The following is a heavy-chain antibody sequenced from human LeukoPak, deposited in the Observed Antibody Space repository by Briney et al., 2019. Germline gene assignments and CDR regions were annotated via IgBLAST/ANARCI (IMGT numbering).Heavy chain of an antibody. Sequence: ASVKVSCKASGYTFTSYYMHWVRQAPGQGLEWMGIINPSGGSTSYAQKFQGRVTMTRDTSTSTVYMELSSLRSEDTAVYYCAKVVVAAKPSGWFDPWGQGTLVTVSS. V-gene: IGHV1-46*01. CDR2: INPSGGST. CDR3: AKVVVAAKPSGWFDP. CDR1: GYTFTSYY. D-gene: IGHD2-15*01. J-gene: IGHJ5*02.